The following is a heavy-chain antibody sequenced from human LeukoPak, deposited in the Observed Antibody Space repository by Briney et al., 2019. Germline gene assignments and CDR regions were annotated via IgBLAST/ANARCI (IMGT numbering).Heavy chain of an antibody. CDR3: AGEPRLAPYYFDH. J-gene: IGHJ4*02. CDR2: IIPILGIA. CDR1: GGTFSSYA. Sequence: GASVKVSFKASGGTFSSYAISWVRQAPGQGLEWMGRIIPILGIANYAQKFQGRVTITADKSTSTAYMELSSLRSEDTAVYYCAGEPRLAPYYFDHWGQGTLVTVSS. V-gene: IGHV1-69*04. D-gene: IGHD6-6*01.